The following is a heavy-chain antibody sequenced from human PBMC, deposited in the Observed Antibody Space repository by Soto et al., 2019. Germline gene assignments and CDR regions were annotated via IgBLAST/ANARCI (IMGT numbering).Heavy chain of an antibody. CDR1: GGTFSSYA. D-gene: IGHD6-13*01. CDR2: IIPIFGTA. J-gene: IGHJ4*02. Sequence: AASVKVSCKASGGTFSSYAISWVRQAPGQGLEWMGGIIPIFGTANYAQKFQGRVTITADESTSTAYMELSSLRSEDTAVYYCASPPEKASSWYFYWGQGTLVTVSS. V-gene: IGHV1-69*13. CDR3: ASPPEKASSWYFY.